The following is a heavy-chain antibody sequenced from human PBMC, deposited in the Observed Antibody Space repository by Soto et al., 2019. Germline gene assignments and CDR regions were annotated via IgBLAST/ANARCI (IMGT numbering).Heavy chain of an antibody. CDR1: GFTFDDYA. CDR2: ISWNSGSI. CDR3: AKGTSSGWRYYYYIDV. V-gene: IGHV3-9*01. J-gene: IGHJ6*03. Sequence: EVQLVESGGGLVQPGRSLRLYCAASGFTFDDYAMHWVRQAPGKGLEWVSGISWNSGSIGDADSVKGRFTISKDNAKNSLYLQMNSLRAEDTALYYCAKGTSSGWRYYYYIDVLGKGTTVTVSS. D-gene: IGHD6-19*01.